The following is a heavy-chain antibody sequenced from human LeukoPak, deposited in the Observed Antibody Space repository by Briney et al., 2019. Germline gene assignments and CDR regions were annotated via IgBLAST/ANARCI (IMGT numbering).Heavy chain of an antibody. V-gene: IGHV1-2*02. Sequence: ASVKVSCKASGYTFTGYYMHWVRQAPGQGLEWMGWINPNSGGTNYAQKFQGRVTMTRDTSISTAYVELSRLRSDDTAVYYCAREGSYTVTTGFDCWGQGTLVTVSS. CDR1: GYTFTGYY. D-gene: IGHD4-11*01. J-gene: IGHJ4*02. CDR3: AREGSYTVTTGFDC. CDR2: INPNSGGT.